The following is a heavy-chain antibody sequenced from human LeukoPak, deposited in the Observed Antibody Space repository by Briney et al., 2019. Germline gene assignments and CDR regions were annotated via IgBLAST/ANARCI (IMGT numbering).Heavy chain of an antibody. CDR3: ATDSTYYYESGSSGPHYFDS. D-gene: IGHD3-10*01. J-gene: IGHJ4*02. V-gene: IGHV3-30*01. CDR1: GFTFSSYA. CDR2: ISSGGSYQ. Sequence: GGSLRLSCAASGFTFSSYAMHWVRQAPGKGLEWVSFISSGGSYQYYADSVKGRFTISRDSSKNTLYLQLNSLRAEDTAVYYYATDSTYYYESGSSGPHYFDSWGQGTLVTVSS.